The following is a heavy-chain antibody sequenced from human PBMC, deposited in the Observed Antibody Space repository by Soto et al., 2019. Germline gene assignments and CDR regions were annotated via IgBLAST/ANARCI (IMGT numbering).Heavy chain of an antibody. Sequence: EVQLVESGGGLVQPGGSLRLSCAASGFTFSSYWMHWVRQAPGKGLVWVSRINSDGSSTSYADSVKGRFTISRDNAKNTLYLQMNSLRAEDTAVYYCARDPSDTAMVIFYYYYGMDVWGQGTTVTVSS. CDR2: INSDGSST. J-gene: IGHJ6*02. V-gene: IGHV3-74*01. CDR1: GFTFSSYW. CDR3: ARDPSDTAMVIFYYYYGMDV. D-gene: IGHD5-18*01.